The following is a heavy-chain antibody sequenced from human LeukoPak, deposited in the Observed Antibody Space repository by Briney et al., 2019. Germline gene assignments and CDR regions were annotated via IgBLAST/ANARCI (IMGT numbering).Heavy chain of an antibody. J-gene: IGHJ6*02. CDR3: ASTVATGYYGMDV. Sequence: PSETLSLTCTVSGGSISSGDYYWSWIRQPPGKGLEWIGYIYYSGSTYYNPSLKSRVTISVDTSKNQFSLKLSSVTAADTAVYYCASTVATGYYGMDVWGQGTTVTVSS. CDR1: GGSISSGDYY. D-gene: IGHD4-17*01. CDR2: IYYSGST. V-gene: IGHV4-30-4*01.